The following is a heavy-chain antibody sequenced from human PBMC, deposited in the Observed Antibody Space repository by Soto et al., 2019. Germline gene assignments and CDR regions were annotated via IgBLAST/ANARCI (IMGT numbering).Heavy chain of an antibody. J-gene: IGHJ4*02. CDR3: ARDPYCGGDCYPSVMDY. Sequence: GGSLRLSCAASGFTFSSYAMHRVRQAPGKGLEWVAVISYDGSNKYYADSVKGRFTISRDNSKNTLYLQMNSLRAEDTAVYYCARDPYCGGDCYPSVMDYWGQGTLVTVSS. CDR2: ISYDGSNK. CDR1: GFTFSSYA. V-gene: IGHV3-30-3*01. D-gene: IGHD2-21*02.